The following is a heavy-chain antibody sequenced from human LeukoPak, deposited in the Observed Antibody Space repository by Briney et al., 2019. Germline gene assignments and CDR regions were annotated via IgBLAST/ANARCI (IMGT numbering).Heavy chain of an antibody. Sequence: PGGSLRLSCAASGFTFSDHYMDWIRQAPGKGLEWVSYISSSGSTIYYADSVKGRFTISRDNAKNSLYLQMNSLRAEDTAVYYCARDRGYYGSGSYRRRMNYYYYMDVWGKGTTVTISS. CDR2: ISSSGSTI. D-gene: IGHD3-10*01. J-gene: IGHJ6*03. V-gene: IGHV3-11*01. CDR1: GFTFSDHY. CDR3: ARDRGYYGSGSYRRRMNYYYYMDV.